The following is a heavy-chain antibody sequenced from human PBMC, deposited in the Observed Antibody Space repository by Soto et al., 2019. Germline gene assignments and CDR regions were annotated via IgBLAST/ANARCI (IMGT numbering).Heavy chain of an antibody. J-gene: IGHJ6*02. D-gene: IGHD5-12*01. V-gene: IGHV3-48*02. CDR2: ITSCSGTI. Sequence: EVQLVESGGGLVQPGGSLRLSCAASEFTFSTYSMNWVRQAPGKGLEWVSYITSCSGTIYYADSVKGRFTISRDNAKNSLYLQMNSLRDEDTAVYYCARDGRGYSGYDWGVPLDVWGQGTTVTVS. CDR1: EFTFSTYS. CDR3: ARDGRGYSGYDWGVPLDV.